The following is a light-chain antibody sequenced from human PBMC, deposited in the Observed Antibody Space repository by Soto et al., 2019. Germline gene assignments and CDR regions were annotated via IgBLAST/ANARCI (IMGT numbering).Light chain of an antibody. CDR2: GAS. CDR3: QHFGGTTFT. J-gene: IGKJ5*01. CDR1: QSVSSRY. V-gene: IGKV3-20*01. Sequence: ILLTQSPCTLSLSPGEGATLSCRASQSVSSRYIAWYQQRPGQTPSLLMYGASTRATGIPERFSGSGSGTHFTLTISRLEPGDFEVYYCQHFGGTTFTFGQGTRLEIK.